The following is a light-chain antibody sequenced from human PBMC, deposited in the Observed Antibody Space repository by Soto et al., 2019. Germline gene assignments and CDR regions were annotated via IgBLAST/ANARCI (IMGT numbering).Light chain of an antibody. CDR2: ANI. Sequence: QSVLTQPPSVSGAPGQRVTISCTGSSSNIGAGYDVHWYQQLPGTAPKLLIYANINRPSGVPDRFSGSKSDTSASLAITGLQAEDEADYYCQSYDTSLSAVVFGGGTKLTVL. V-gene: IGLV1-40*01. J-gene: IGLJ2*01. CDR1: SSNIGAGYD. CDR3: QSYDTSLSAVV.